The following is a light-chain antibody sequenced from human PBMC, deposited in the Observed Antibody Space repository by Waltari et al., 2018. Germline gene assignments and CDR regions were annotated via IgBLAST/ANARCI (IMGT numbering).Light chain of an antibody. V-gene: IGKV3-20*01. CDR1: LSVNTY. CDR3: QHHVRLPAT. Sequence: IVLTQSPGPLSLSPGARATLSCRASLSVNTYLAWYQQKPCQAPRLLSYAPSTRAAGIPDRFSGSGSGTDFSRTISRLEAEDFAVYYCQHHVRLPATFGQGTKVEIK. CDR2: APS. J-gene: IGKJ1*01.